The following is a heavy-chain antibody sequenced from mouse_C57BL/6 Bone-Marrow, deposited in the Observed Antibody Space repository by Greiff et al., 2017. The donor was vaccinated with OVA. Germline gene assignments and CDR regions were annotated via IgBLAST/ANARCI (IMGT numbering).Heavy chain of an antibody. V-gene: IGHV7-3*01. Sequence: EVMLVESGGGLVQPGGSLSLSCAASGFTFTDYYMSWVRQPPGKALEWLGFIRNKANGYTTEYSASVKGRFTISRDNSQSILYLQMNALRAEDSATYYCASSIYYDYDTWFAYWGQGTLVTVSA. CDR2: IRNKANGYTT. J-gene: IGHJ3*01. CDR3: ASSIYYDYDTWFAY. CDR1: GFTFTDYY. D-gene: IGHD2-4*01.